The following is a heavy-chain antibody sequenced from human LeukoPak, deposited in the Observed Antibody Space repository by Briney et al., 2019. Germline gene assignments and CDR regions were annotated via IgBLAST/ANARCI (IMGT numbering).Heavy chain of an antibody. CDR2: IIPIFGTA. CDR3: ARGPAAAAASD. D-gene: IGHD2-15*01. Sequence: WPSVKVSCKASGGTFSSYAISWVRQAPGQGLEWMGGIIPIFGTANYAQKFQGRVTITTDESTSTAYMELSSLRSEDTAVYYCARGPAAAAASDWGQGTLVTVSS. J-gene: IGHJ4*02. V-gene: IGHV1-69*05. CDR1: GGTFSSYA.